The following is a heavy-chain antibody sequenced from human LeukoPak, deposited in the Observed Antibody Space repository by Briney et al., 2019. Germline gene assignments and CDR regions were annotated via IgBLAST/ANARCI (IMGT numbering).Heavy chain of an antibody. CDR1: GFTFSYYW. D-gene: IGHD1-26*01. V-gene: IGHV3-7*01. CDR3: ARDLVDSGSPSPPGF. Sequence: PGGSLRLSCAASGFTFSYYWMTWVRQAPGKGLEWVANINQDGSEKYYVDSVKDRFTISRDNAKNSLYLQMNSLRAEDTAVYYCARDLVDSGSPSPPGFWGQGTLVTVSS. CDR2: INQDGSEK. J-gene: IGHJ4*02.